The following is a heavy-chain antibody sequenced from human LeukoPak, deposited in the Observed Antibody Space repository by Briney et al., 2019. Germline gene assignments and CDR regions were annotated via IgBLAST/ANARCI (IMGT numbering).Heavy chain of an antibody. CDR1: GGSMNTYY. CDR3: ARERDHGYSYGHVLDF. J-gene: IGHJ4*02. V-gene: IGHV4-4*07. CDR2: VHSSVGT. Sequence: SETLSLTCTVSGGSMNTYYWTWIRQTAGGGLEWIGQVHSSVGTTYNPSLRSRVSLSLDTSKNHFSLRLASVTAADTAVYFCARERDHGYSYGHVLDFWGQGVPVTVSS. D-gene: IGHD5-18*01.